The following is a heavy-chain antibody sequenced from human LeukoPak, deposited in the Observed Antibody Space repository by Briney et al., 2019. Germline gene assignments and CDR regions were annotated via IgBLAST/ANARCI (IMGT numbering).Heavy chain of an antibody. CDR3: ARGDSSGWYGVAFDI. CDR2: ISSSGGTI. CDR1: GFTFSDYY. D-gene: IGHD6-19*01. J-gene: IGHJ3*02. Sequence: GGSLRLSCAASGFTFSDYYMSWIRQAPGKGLEWVSYISSSGGTIYYADSVKGRFTISRDNAKNSLYLQMNSLRAEDTAVYYCARGDSSGWYGVAFDIWGQGTMVTVSS. V-gene: IGHV3-11*01.